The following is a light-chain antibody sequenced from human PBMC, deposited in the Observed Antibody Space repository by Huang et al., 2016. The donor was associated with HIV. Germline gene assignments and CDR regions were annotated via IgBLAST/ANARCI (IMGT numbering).Light chain of an antibody. CDR2: LGS. Sequence: DIVMTQFPLSLPVIPGEPASISCKPTHSLLHSNGYNYLDWYLQKPGQSPQLLVYLGSNRASGVPDRFSGSGSGTDFTLKINRVEAEDVGVYYCMQALQTPYTFGQGTKLEIK. V-gene: IGKV2-28*01. J-gene: IGKJ2*01. CDR3: MQALQTPYT. CDR1: HSLLHSNGYNY.